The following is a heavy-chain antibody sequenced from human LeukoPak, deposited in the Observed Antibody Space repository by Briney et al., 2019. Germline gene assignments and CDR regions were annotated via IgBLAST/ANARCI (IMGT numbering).Heavy chain of an antibody. Sequence: SETLSLTCSVSGGSIRNYFWSWIRQPAGKGLEWIGRIYTSGSIDYKPSLRSRVTMSVDTSRNQFSLKLTSVTAADTAVYYCARESKTYDGSGYYHDCWGQGTLVTVSS. D-gene: IGHD3-22*01. J-gene: IGHJ4*02. CDR2: IYTSGSI. V-gene: IGHV4-4*07. CDR1: GGSIRNYF. CDR3: ARESKTYDGSGYYHDC.